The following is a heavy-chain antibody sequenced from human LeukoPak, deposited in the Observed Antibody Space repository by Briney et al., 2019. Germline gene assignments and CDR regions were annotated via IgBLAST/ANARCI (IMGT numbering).Heavy chain of an antibody. J-gene: IGHJ4*02. CDR3: ASAIRYFDWLPSY. V-gene: IGHV4-34*01. Sequence: SETLSLTCAVYGGSFSGYYWSWIRQPPGKGLEWIGEINHGGSTNYNPSLKSRVTISVDTSKNQFSLKLSSVTAADTAVYYCASAIRYFDWLPSYWGQGTLVTVSS. D-gene: IGHD3-9*01. CDR2: INHGGST. CDR1: GGSFSGYY.